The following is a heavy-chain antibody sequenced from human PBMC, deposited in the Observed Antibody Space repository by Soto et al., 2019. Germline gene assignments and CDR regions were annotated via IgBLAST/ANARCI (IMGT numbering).Heavy chain of an antibody. D-gene: IGHD1-26*01. J-gene: IGHJ6*02. CDR1: GGPISSGGYY. Sequence: QVQLQESGPGLVKPSQTLSLTCTVSGGPISSGGYYWSWIRQHPGKGLEWIGYIYYSGSTYYNPSLKSRVTISVDTSKNQFSLKLSSVTAADTAVYYCARGVGATPDYYYYGMDVWGQGTTVTVSS. V-gene: IGHV4-31*03. CDR3: ARGVGATPDYYYYGMDV. CDR2: IYYSGST.